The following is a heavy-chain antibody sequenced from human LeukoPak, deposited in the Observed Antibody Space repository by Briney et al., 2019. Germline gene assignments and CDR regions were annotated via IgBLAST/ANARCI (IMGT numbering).Heavy chain of an antibody. J-gene: IGHJ5*02. D-gene: IGHD3-16*01. CDR2: ISGSGRTI. CDR3: ARDGTAAWGRFDP. CDR1: GFTISDYY. Sequence: GGSLRLSCAASGFTISDYYMNWIRQAPGKGLEWVSYISGSGRTIYHADSVKGRFTISRDNAKNSLYLQMNSLRAEDTAVYCARDGTAAWGRFDPWGQGTLVTVSS. V-gene: IGHV3-11*01.